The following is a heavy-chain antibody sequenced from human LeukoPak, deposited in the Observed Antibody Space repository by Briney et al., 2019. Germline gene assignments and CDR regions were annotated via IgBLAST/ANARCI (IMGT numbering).Heavy chain of an antibody. V-gene: IGHV1-18*01. CDR1: GYTFTSYG. Sequence: ASVKASCKASGYTFTSYGISWVRQAPGQGLEWMGWISGYNGNTNYAQKLQGRVTMTTDTSTSTAYMELRSLKSDDTAVYYCASLKNYYDSSGYLVTDAFDIWGQGTMVTVSS. J-gene: IGHJ3*02. D-gene: IGHD3-22*01. CDR2: ISGYNGNT. CDR3: ASLKNYYDSSGYLVTDAFDI.